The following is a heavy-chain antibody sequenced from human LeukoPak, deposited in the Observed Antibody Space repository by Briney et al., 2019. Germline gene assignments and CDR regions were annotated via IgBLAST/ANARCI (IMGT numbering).Heavy chain of an antibody. J-gene: IGHJ3*02. CDR2: IHSSGST. Sequence: SETLSLTCTVSGGSISSYYWNWIRQSPGKGLEWIAYIHSSGSTSYNPSLKSRVTISVDTSKNEFSLKLTSVNAADTAVYYCARVFGDFDIWGQGTMVTVSS. CDR1: GGSISSYY. D-gene: IGHD3-10*02. CDR3: ARVFGDFDI. V-gene: IGHV4-59*01.